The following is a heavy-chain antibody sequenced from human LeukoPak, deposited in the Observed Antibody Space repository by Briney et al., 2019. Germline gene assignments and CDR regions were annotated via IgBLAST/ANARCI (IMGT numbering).Heavy chain of an antibody. D-gene: IGHD3-3*01. CDR2: INPSAGST. J-gene: IGHJ4*02. Sequence: ASVKVSCKASEYTFNLLSRYYMHWVRQAPGQGLEWMGVINPSAGSTSYAQKFQDRVTMTRDTSTSTLYMELISLGSEDTAVYYCARGGYDFSIGHYPDKWGQGTLVTVSS. CDR1: EYTFNLLSRYY. V-gene: IGHV1-46*02. CDR3: ARGGYDFSIGHYPDK.